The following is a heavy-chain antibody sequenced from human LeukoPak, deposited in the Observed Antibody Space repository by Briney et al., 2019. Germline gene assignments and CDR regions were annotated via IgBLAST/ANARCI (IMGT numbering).Heavy chain of an antibody. J-gene: IGHJ4*02. V-gene: IGHV3-48*04. CDR3: AKGDSSSAFDY. CDR1: GFTFSPYT. D-gene: IGHD6-6*01. Sequence: GGSLRLSCTASGFTFSPYTMNWVRQAPGKGLEWVSYISSSSDTIYYADSVEGRFTISRDNAKNLLYLQMNSLRAEDTAVYYCAKGDSSSAFDYWGQGTLVTVSS. CDR2: ISSSSDTI.